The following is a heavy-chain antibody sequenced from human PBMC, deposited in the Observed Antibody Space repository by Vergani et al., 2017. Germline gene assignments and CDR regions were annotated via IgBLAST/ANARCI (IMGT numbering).Heavy chain of an antibody. V-gene: IGHV5-51*01. CDR3: ARRYDAGGSWWFDP. Sequence: EVQLVQSGAEVKKPGESLKISCKGSRYSFTTYWIGWVRQMPGKGLEWMGIIYPCDSDTRYSPSFQGQVTISADKSISTAYLQWSSLKAADTAMSYCARRYDAGGSWWFDPWGQGTLVTVSS. J-gene: IGHJ5*02. CDR2: IYPCDSDT. D-gene: IGHD1-1*01. CDR1: RYSFTTYW.